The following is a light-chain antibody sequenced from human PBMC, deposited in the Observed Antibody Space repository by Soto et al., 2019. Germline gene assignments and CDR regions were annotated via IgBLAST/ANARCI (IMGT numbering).Light chain of an antibody. Sequence: DIQMTQSPSSLSASVGDRVTITCRASQAIGNYLNWYQQKPGKAPTLLIFGATTFQSGVPSRFSGSGYGTNFTLIFSFLHPEVFAFYYCQQCHAPPLPSGKGTRLE. V-gene: IGKV1-39*01. J-gene: IGKJ5*01. CDR1: QAIGNY. CDR3: QQCHAPPLP. CDR2: GAT.